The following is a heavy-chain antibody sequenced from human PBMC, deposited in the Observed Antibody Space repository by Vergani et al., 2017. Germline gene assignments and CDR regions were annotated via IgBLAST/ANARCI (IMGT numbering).Heavy chain of an antibody. CDR1: GDSISRSYYY. V-gene: IGHV4-39*02. CDR3: ARPVGPSAIADGYHV. D-gene: IGHD3-10*01. CDR2: ISSSGSP. J-gene: IGHJ3*01. Sequence: QLQLQESGPGLVKPSETLSLSCRVSGDSISRSYYYWGFTRPPPGKGLEWIGSISSSGSPYYNPTLKSRLAFSVDTSKNHFSLRLKSVTATDTGMYYCARPVGPSAIADGYHVWGQGTMVTVS.